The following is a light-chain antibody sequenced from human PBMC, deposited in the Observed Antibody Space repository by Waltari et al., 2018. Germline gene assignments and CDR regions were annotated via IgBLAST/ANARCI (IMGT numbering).Light chain of an antibody. CDR1: SSDIGANYD. Sequence: QPALTQPPSVSGAPGQRVTISCTGGSSDIGANYDVQWYQHLPGRAPKLLIFGDMNRPSGVPGRLSGSKSCTSASLAITGLQAEDEADYYCQSYDISLDAYVFGTGTTVTVL. V-gene: IGLV1-40*01. CDR2: GDM. CDR3: QSYDISLDAYV. J-gene: IGLJ1*01.